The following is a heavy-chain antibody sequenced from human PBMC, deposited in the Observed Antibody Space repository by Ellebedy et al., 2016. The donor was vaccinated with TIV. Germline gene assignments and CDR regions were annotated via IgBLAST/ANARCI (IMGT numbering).Heavy chain of an antibody. CDR1: GYTFTSHY. Sequence: ASVKVSCKASGYTFTSHYMHWVRQAPGQGLEWMGIINPSGGSTSYAQKFQGRVTMTRDTSTGTVYMELSRLRSDDTAVYYCARDRYSSSSSRANWFDPWGQGTLVTVSS. D-gene: IGHD6-6*01. CDR2: INPSGGST. J-gene: IGHJ5*02. V-gene: IGHV1-46*01. CDR3: ARDRYSSSSSRANWFDP.